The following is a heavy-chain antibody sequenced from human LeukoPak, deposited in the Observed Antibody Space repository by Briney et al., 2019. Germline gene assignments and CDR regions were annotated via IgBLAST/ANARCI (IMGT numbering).Heavy chain of an antibody. D-gene: IGHD3-3*01. Sequence: SETLSLTCTVSGGSIVSHYWNWIRQPAGRGLEWIGRFYASGTTNTSPSLKSRVTMSVDTSKNQFSLKLSSVTAADTAVYYCARLVYGTYDFWSGYPVGYFDYWGQGTLVTVSS. CDR1: GGSIVSHY. J-gene: IGHJ4*02. CDR3: ARLVYGTYDFWSGYPVGYFDY. V-gene: IGHV4-4*07. CDR2: FYASGTT.